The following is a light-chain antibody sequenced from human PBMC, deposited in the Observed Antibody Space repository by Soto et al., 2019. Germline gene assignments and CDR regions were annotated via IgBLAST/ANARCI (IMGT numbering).Light chain of an antibody. V-gene: IGKV3-11*01. CDR3: QQRSNWL. CDR2: DAS. CDR1: QSVGNY. J-gene: IGKJ3*01. Sequence: EKVLTQSPATLSLSPGERATLSCRAIQSVGNYVAWYQQKPGQAPRLLIYDASNRATGIPARFSGSGSGTDFTLTISSLEPEDFAVYYCQQRSNWLFGPGTKVDIK.